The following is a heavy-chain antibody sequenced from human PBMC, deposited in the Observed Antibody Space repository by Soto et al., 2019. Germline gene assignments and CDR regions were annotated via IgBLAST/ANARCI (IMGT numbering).Heavy chain of an antibody. J-gene: IGHJ4*02. V-gene: IGHV3-23*01. D-gene: IGHD3-16*02. CDR1: GFTFSSYA. CDR2: ISGSGGST. CDR3: AKADNYDYVWGSYRFGNFDY. Sequence: GGSLRLSCAASGFTFSSYAMSWVRQAPGKGLEWVSAISGSGGSTYYADSVKGRFTISRDNSKNTLYLQMNSLRAEDTAVYYCAKADNYDYVWGSYRFGNFDYWGQGTLVTVSS.